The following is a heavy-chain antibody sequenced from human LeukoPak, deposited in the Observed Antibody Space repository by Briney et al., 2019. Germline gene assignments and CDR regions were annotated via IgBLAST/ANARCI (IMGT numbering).Heavy chain of an antibody. V-gene: IGHV4-39*02. D-gene: IGHD5-24*01. J-gene: IGHJ5*02. CDR1: GGFISNSNFY. Sequence: SENLSLTCTVSGGFISNSNFYWGWIRQPPGKGLDWIGNIYYTGRTYYSASLNSRVTMSVDASKNQFSLRLSSVTAADTAVYYCARVGSVEMATITHNWFDPWGQGTLVTVSS. CDR3: ARVGSVEMATITHNWFDP. CDR2: IYYTGRT.